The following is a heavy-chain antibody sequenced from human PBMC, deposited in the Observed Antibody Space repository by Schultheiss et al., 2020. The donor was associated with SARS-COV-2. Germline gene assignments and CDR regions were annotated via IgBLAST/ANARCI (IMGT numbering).Heavy chain of an antibody. J-gene: IGHJ3*02. D-gene: IGHD6-19*01. CDR1: GGSISSGDYY. Sequence: SETLSLTCTVSGGSISSGDYYWSWVRQPPGKGLEWIGEIYHSGSTNYNPSLKSRVTISVDTSKNQFSLKLSSVTAADTAVYYCARERRSSGWGAGDAFDIWGQGTMVTVSS. V-gene: IGHV4-30-4*01. CDR3: ARERRSSGWGAGDAFDI. CDR2: IYHSGST.